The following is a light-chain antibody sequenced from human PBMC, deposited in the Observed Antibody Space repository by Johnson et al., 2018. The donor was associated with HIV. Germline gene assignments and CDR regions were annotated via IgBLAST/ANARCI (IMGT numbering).Light chain of an antibody. V-gene: IGLV1-51*02. CDR2: DND. Sequence: QSVLTQPPSVSAAPGQKVTVSCSGSSSNIGSNDVSWYQQFPGAAPKLLIYDNDRRPSGVPDRFSGSKSGTSATLDITGLQIGDEADYYCGTWDASLSVNVFGPGTKVTVL. CDR3: GTWDASLSVNV. CDR1: SSNIGSND. J-gene: IGLJ1*01.